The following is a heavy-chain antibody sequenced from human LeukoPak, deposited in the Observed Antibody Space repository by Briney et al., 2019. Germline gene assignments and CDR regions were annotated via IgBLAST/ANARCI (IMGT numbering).Heavy chain of an antibody. V-gene: IGHV4-59*01. Sequence: SETLSLTCTVSGGSISAYYWSWIRQPPGKGLEWIGYIYNSGSANYNPSLQSRVTILIDTSKKQFSLKVSSVTAADTAAYYCAREAAVGTGGFDYWGQGTLVTVSS. CDR1: GGSISAYY. CDR2: IYNSGSA. D-gene: IGHD6-13*01. J-gene: IGHJ4*02. CDR3: AREAAVGTGGFDY.